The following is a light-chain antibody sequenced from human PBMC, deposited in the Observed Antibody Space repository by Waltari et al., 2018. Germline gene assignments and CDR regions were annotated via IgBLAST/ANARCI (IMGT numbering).Light chain of an antibody. Sequence: QSALTQPASTSGSPGQSISISSVGTPSDLDDYTRVSWYQQVPGEVPKLLLYEVSNRPSGISSRFSGSKSGTTAFLSISGLQPEDEADYYCCSHTKMDTWVFGGGTTLTVL. CDR2: EVS. CDR3: CSHTKMDTWV. J-gene: IGLJ3*02. CDR1: PSDLDDYTR. V-gene: IGLV2-14*01.